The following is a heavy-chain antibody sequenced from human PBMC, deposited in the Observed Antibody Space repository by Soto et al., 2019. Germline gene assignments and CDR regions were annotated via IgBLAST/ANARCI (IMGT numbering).Heavy chain of an antibody. J-gene: IGHJ5*02. CDR3: XXGLRXXLLVEVPIDP. CDR1: GFTFSSYA. D-gene: IGHD2-21*01. CDR2: ISGSGGST. V-gene: IGHV3-23*01. Sequence: EVQLLESGGGLVQPGGSLRLSCAASGFTFSSYAMSWVRQAPGKGLEXXSAISGSGGSTYYADSVKGRFTISRDNSKXXXXXQXXXXXXXXXXXXXXXXGLRXXLLVEVPIDPWGQGTLVTVSS.